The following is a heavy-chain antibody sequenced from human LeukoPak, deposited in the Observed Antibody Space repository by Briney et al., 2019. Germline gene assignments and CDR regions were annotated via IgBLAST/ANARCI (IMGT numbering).Heavy chain of an antibody. Sequence: GGSLRLSCAASGFTFSSYAMSWVRQAPGKGLEWVSAISISGENTYYAVSVKGRFTISRDTSSNTLYLQMHSLRAEDTAVYYCARLISTSSSRFSDYWGQGTLVTVSS. D-gene: IGHD6-6*01. J-gene: IGHJ4*02. CDR2: ISISGENT. CDR3: ARLISTSSSRFSDY. V-gene: IGHV3-23*01. CDR1: GFTFSSYA.